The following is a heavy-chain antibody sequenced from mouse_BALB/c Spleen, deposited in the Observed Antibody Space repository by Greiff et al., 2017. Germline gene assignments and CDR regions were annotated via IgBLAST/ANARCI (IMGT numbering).Heavy chain of an antibody. CDR1: GFTFSSFG. J-gene: IGHJ1*01. V-gene: IGHV5-17*02. Sequence: EVHLVESGGGLVQPGGSRKLSCAASGFTFSSFGMHWVRQAPEKGLEWVAYISSGSSTIYYADTVKGRFTISRDNPKNTLFLQMTSLRSEDTAMYYCARHYSSSYWYFDVWGAGTTVTVSS. CDR3: ARHYSSSYWYFDV. CDR2: ISSGSSTI. D-gene: IGHD1-1*01.